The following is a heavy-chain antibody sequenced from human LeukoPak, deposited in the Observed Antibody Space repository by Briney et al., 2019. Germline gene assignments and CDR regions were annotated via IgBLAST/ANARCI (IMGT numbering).Heavy chain of an antibody. D-gene: IGHD3-9*01. V-gene: IGHV3-33*01. Sequence: GGSLRLSCAASGFTFSSYGMHWVRQAPGKGLEWVAVIWYDGSNKYYADSVKGRFTISRDNSKNTLYLQMNSLRAEDTAVYYCARDVSKDILPGNYNLVDYFNYGGQGTLSPSPQ. CDR2: IWYDGSNK. J-gene: IGHJ4*02. CDR1: GFTFSSYG. CDR3: ARDVSKDILPGNYNLVDYFNY.